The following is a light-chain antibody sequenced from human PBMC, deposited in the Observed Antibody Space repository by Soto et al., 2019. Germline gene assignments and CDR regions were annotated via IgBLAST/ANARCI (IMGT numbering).Light chain of an antibody. Sequence: DIVMTQSPLSLPVTPGEPASISCRSNQSLLPSDGYNSLDWYLQKPGQSPHVLVYLGSHRASWVPDRFSGSGSGTDVTLRISRVEAEDVGVYYCMQALPTWTFGQGTKVEIK. CDR1: QSLLPSDGYNS. CDR2: LGS. V-gene: IGKV2-28*01. CDR3: MQALPTWT. J-gene: IGKJ1*01.